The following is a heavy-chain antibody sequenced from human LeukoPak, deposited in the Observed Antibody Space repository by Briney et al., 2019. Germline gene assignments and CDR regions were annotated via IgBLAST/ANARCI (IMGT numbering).Heavy chain of an antibody. CDR3: ARVAGHETHYGDYLDY. J-gene: IGHJ4*02. CDR2: IYYSGST. D-gene: IGHD4-17*01. Sequence: SETLSLTCTVSGGSINSYYWSWIRQPPGKGLEWIGYIYYSGSTNYNPSLKSRVTISVDTSKNQFSLKLSSVTAADTAVYYCARVAGHETHYGDYLDYWGQGTLVTVSS. CDR1: GGSINSYY. V-gene: IGHV4-59*01.